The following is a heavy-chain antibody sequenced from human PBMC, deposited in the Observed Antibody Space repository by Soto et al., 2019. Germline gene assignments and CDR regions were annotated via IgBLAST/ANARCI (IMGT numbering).Heavy chain of an antibody. Sequence: GGSLRLSCAASGFTLSRHTMNGVRKAPGKGLEWVSFIGSRTSDIYYADSVKGRFTISRDNAKNSLYLDLTRLRAEDTAVYFCVRDYYDTSGYPNTFDMWGQGTMVTVSS. V-gene: IGHV3-21*01. D-gene: IGHD3-22*01. CDR2: IGSRTSDI. J-gene: IGHJ3*02. CDR3: VRDYYDTSGYPNTFDM. CDR1: GFTLSRHT.